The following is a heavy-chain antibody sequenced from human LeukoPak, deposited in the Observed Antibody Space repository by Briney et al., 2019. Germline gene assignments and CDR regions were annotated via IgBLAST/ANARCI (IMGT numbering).Heavy chain of an antibody. Sequence: SETLSLTCTVSGGSISTYYWSWIRQPPGKGLEWIGYIHYSGTTNYNPSLKNRVTISLDTSKNQFSLNLSSVAAADTAVYYCARMGGYSGYATHWGQGTLVTVSS. CDR3: ARMGGYSGYATH. V-gene: IGHV4-59*08. CDR2: IHYSGTT. J-gene: IGHJ4*02. CDR1: GGSISTYY. D-gene: IGHD5-12*01.